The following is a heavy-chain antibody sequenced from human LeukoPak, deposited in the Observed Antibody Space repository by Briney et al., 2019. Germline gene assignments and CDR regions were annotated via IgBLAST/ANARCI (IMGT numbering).Heavy chain of an antibody. CDR1: GDSISSGSYY. V-gene: IGHV4-61*02. Sequence: SETLSLTCTVSGDSISSGSYYWSWIRQPAGKGLEWIVRMYTSGSSNYNPSLKSRVTISVDTSKNQFSLKLNSVTAADTAVYYCARGASSSSAIGYYYYYMDVWGKGTTVTVSS. CDR2: MYTSGSS. CDR3: ARGASSSSAIGYYYYYMDV. D-gene: IGHD6-6*01. J-gene: IGHJ6*03.